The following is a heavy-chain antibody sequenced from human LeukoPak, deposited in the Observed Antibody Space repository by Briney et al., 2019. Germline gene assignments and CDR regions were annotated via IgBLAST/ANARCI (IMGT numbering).Heavy chain of an antibody. J-gene: IGHJ4*02. V-gene: IGHV4-34*01. CDR1: GGSFSGYY. CDR3: ARGPRYYYDSSGYLGVDY. CDR2: INHSGST. Sequence: SETLSLTCAVYGGSFSGYYWSWIRQPPGKGLEWIGEINHSGSTNYNLSLKSRVTISVDTSKNQFSLKLSSVTAADTAVYYCARGPRYYYDSSGYLGVDYWGQGTLVTVSS. D-gene: IGHD3-22*01.